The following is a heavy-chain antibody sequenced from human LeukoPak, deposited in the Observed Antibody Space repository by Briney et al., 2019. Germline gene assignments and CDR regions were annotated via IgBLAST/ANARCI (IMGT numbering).Heavy chain of an antibody. Sequence: PSETLSLTCTVSGGSIATYYWSWIRQSPGKGLEWIGYIYYNRGTIYNPSLKSRVTMSIDMSKSQLSLKLNSVTAADTAVYYCASLVADATFDYWGQGTLVTVSS. V-gene: IGHV4-59*08. D-gene: IGHD5-12*01. CDR1: GGSIATYY. J-gene: IGHJ4*02. CDR2: IYYNRGT. CDR3: ASLVADATFDY.